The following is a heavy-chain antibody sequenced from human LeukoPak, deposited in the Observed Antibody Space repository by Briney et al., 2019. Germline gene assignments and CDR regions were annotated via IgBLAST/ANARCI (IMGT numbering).Heavy chain of an antibody. CDR3: ARDPQYSGSYSYGY. J-gene: IGHJ4*02. CDR2: ISSSSSYI. V-gene: IGHV3-21*01. Sequence: GESLRLSCAASGFTFSSYSMNWVRQAPGKGLEWVSSISSSSSYIYYADSVKGRFTISRDNAKNSLYLQMNSLRAEDTAVYYCARDPQYSGSYSYGYWGQGTLVTVSS. CDR1: GFTFSSYS. D-gene: IGHD1-26*01.